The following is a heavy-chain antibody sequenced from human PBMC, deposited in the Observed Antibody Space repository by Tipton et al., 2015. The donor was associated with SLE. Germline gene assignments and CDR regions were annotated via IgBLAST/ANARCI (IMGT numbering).Heavy chain of an antibody. D-gene: IGHD6-13*01. CDR1: GFTFSTYD. CDR3: ARSLNIVAAVFDI. CDR2: IWFDGSNK. Sequence: SLRLSCAASGFTFSTYDIHWVRQAPGKGLEWVAVIWFDGSNKYYADSVKGRFTISRDSSKNTLYLQMNSLKSEDTAVYHCARSLNIVAAVFDIWGQGTMVTVSS. V-gene: IGHV3-33*08. J-gene: IGHJ3*02.